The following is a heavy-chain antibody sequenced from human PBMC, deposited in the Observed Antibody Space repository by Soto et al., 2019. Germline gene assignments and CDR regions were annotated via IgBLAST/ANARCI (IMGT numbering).Heavy chain of an antibody. CDR1: GGSIISGGSY. Sequence: QVQLQESGPGLVKPSQTVSLTCSVSGGSIISGGSYWNWIRQRPGKGLEWIGYIYDSENTYNNPSLNGRVFLSIDTSKNQFSLKLTSVTAAETAVYYCARDDQTGYYGFDVWGQGTTVTVS. CDR3: ARDDQTGYYGFDV. CDR2: IYDSENT. J-gene: IGHJ6*02. V-gene: IGHV4-31*03.